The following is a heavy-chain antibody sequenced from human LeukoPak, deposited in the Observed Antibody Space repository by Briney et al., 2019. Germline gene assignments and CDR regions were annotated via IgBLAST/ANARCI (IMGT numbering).Heavy chain of an antibody. Sequence: SETLSLTCTVSGGLISSGSYYWSWIRQPAGKGLEWIGRIYSSGSTNYNPALRSRLTISVDTSKNQFSLKLSSVTAADTAVYYCASVTKRFLSRYCSGGSCYSYFDYWGQGTLVTVSS. J-gene: IGHJ4*02. CDR2: IYSSGST. D-gene: IGHD2-15*01. V-gene: IGHV4-61*02. CDR1: GGLISSGSYY. CDR3: ASVTKRFLSRYCSGGSCYSYFDY.